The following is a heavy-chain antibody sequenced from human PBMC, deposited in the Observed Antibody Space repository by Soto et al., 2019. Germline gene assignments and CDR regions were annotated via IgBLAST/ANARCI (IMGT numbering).Heavy chain of an antibody. CDR1: GGSVASNVAW. D-gene: IGHD2-15*01. J-gene: IGHJ6*02. CDR2: SYYRSKWFH. Sequence: PSQTLSLTCGVSGGSVASNVAWWNCIRQSPSRGLQWLGRSYYRSKWFHDYSSSVESRMAINPYTSRNQVSLQLNYVTPEDTAVYYCARVHCSAGTCLDGLDFWGQGTTVTDSS. V-gene: IGHV6-1*01. CDR3: ARVHCSAGTCLDGLDF.